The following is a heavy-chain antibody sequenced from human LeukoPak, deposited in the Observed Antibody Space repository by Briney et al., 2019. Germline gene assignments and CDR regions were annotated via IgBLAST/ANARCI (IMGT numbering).Heavy chain of an antibody. CDR2: INDRGIT. J-gene: IGHJ4*02. CDR3: ARDPTTVVTVPYYFDD. D-gene: IGHD4-23*01. V-gene: IGHV4-34*01. Sequence: PSETLSLTCAVSGGPFRGYFWNWIRQPPGKSLEWIGEINDRGITNYNPSLKSRVTISVDTSRNQFSLKLTSVTAADTAVYYCARDPTTVVTVPYYFDDWGQGTLVTVSS. CDR1: GGPFRGYF.